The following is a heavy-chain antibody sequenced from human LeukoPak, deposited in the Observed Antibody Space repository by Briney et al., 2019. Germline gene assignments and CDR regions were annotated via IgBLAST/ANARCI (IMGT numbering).Heavy chain of an antibody. J-gene: IGHJ5*02. Sequence: GSLRLSCAASGFTFSSYAMHWVRQAPGKGLEWVAVISYDGSNKYYADSVKGRFTISRDNSKNTLYLQMNSLRAEDTAVYYCARGSTGYCSGGSCYGGPWFDPWGQGTLVTVSS. CDR2: ISYDGSNK. D-gene: IGHD2-15*01. CDR3: ARGSTGYCSGGSCYGGPWFDP. CDR1: GFTFSSYA. V-gene: IGHV3-30-3*01.